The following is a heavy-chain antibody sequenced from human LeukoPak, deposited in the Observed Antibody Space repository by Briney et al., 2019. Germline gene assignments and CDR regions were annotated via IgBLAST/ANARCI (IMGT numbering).Heavy chain of an antibody. CDR3: ARDGGSYAWYFDL. D-gene: IGHD1-26*01. J-gene: IGHJ2*01. V-gene: IGHV4-59*01. CDR1: GGSISSYY. CDR2: IYYSGST. Sequence: SETLSLTCTVSGGSISSYYWSWIRQPPGKGLEWIGYIYYSGSTNYNPSLKSRVTISVDTSKNQFSLKLSSVTAADTAVYYCARDGGSYAWYFDLWGRGTLVTVSS.